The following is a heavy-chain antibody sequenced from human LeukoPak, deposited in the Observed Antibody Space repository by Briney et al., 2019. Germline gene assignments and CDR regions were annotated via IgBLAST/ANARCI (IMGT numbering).Heavy chain of an antibody. D-gene: IGHD2-8*01. V-gene: IGHV1-69*05. Sequence: ASVKVSYTASGGTFSSYAISWVRQAPGQGLEWMGGIIPIFGTANYAQKFQGRVTITTDESTSTAYMELSSLRSEDTAVYYCARDRCTNGVCGGNWFDPWGQGTLVTVSS. CDR3: ARDRCTNGVCGGNWFDP. J-gene: IGHJ5*02. CDR1: GGTFSSYA. CDR2: IIPIFGTA.